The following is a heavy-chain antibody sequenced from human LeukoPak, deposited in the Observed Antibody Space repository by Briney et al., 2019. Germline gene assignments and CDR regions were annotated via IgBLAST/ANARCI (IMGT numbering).Heavy chain of an antibody. CDR3: AKAANYDFWSGYYDY. D-gene: IGHD3-3*01. Sequence: GGSLRLSCAASGFTFSSYAMSWVRQAPGKGLEWVSGISGSGDNTYYADSVKGRFTISRDNSKNTLYLQMNSLRAEDTAVYYCAKAANYDFWSGYYDYCGQGTLVTVSS. CDR2: ISGSGDNT. CDR1: GFTFSSYA. J-gene: IGHJ4*02. V-gene: IGHV3-23*01.